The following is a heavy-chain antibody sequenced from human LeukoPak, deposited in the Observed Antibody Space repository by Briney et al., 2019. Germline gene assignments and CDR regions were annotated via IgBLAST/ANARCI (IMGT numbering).Heavy chain of an antibody. CDR2: ITSSGNAI. CDR3: ARAGQLVLGPVTG. CDR1: GFIFSDYY. Sequence: PGGSLRLSCAASGFIFSDYYMSWIRQAPGKGLEWVSYITSSGNAIYYADSVKGRFTISRDNAKNSLYLQMNSLRAEDTAVYYCARAGQLVLGPVTGWGQGTLVTVSS. D-gene: IGHD6-6*01. J-gene: IGHJ4*02. V-gene: IGHV3-11*01.